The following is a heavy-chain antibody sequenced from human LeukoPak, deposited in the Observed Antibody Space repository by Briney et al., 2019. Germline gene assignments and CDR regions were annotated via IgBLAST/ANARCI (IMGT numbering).Heavy chain of an antibody. Sequence: PSETLSLTCTVSGGSISSYYWSWIRQPPGKGLEWIGYIYYSGSTNYNPSLKSRVTISVDTSKNQSSLKLSSVTAADTAVYYCARTPYSSSGYGMDVWGQGTTVTVSS. J-gene: IGHJ6*02. D-gene: IGHD6-13*01. V-gene: IGHV4-59*01. CDR3: ARTPYSSSGYGMDV. CDR2: IYYSGST. CDR1: GGSISSYY.